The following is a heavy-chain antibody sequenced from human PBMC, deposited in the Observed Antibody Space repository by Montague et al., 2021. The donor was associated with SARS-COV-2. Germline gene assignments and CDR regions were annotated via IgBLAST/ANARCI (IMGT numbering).Heavy chain of an antibody. J-gene: IGHJ4*02. D-gene: IGHD5-18*01. CDR1: GFSLSTSGMC. V-gene: IGHV2-70*01. Sequence: PALVKPTQTLTLTCTFSGFSLSTSGMCVSWIRQPPGKALEWLAVIDWDDDKSYSTSLKTRFTISKDTSKSQVVLTMTNMDPVDTATYYCARMPDQVWLDYWGQGILVTVSS. CDR3: ARMPDQVWLDY. CDR2: IDWDDDK.